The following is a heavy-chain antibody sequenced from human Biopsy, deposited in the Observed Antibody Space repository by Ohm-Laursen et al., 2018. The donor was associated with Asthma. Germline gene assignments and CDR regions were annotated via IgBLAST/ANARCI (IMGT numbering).Heavy chain of an antibody. Sequence: LSLTCAASGFSFSRYGMHWVRQAPGKGLEWVAVISFDGSNKYYGDSVKGRFTIARDNSKNTVYLQMNSLRAEDTAVYYCASYEVVTAILPMDVWGQGTTVTVSS. J-gene: IGHJ6*02. D-gene: IGHD2-21*02. CDR2: ISFDGSNK. CDR1: GFSFSRYG. V-gene: IGHV3-30*03. CDR3: ASYEVVTAILPMDV.